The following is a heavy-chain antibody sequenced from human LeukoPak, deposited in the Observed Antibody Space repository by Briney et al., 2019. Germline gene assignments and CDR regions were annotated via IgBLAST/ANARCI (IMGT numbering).Heavy chain of an antibody. V-gene: IGHV3-33*01. CDR1: GFTFSSYG. CDR2: IWYDGSNK. J-gene: IGHJ4*02. CDR3: ARDLGDGTPFDY. D-gene: IGHD1-7*01. Sequence: GGSLRLSCAASGFTFSSYGMHWVRQAPGKGLEWVAVIWYDGSNKYYADSVKGRFTISRDNAKNTLYLQLNSLRVEDTATYFCARDLGDGTPFDYWGQGTLVTVSS.